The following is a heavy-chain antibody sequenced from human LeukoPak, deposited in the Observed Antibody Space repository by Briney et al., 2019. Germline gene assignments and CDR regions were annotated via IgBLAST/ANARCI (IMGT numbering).Heavy chain of an antibody. CDR1: GGSISSGSYY. V-gene: IGHV4-61*02. CDR3: ARGRDGYNSGWFDP. CDR2: IYTSGST. D-gene: IGHD5-24*01. Sequence: PSQTLSLTCTVSGGSISSGSYYWSWIRQPAGKGLEWIGRIYTSGSTNYNPSLKSRVTISVDTSKNQFSLKLSSVTAADTAVYYCARGRDGYNSGWFDPWGQGTLVTVSS. J-gene: IGHJ5*02.